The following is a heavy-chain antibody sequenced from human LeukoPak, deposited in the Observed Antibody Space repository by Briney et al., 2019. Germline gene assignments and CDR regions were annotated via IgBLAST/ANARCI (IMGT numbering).Heavy chain of an antibody. Sequence: SETLSLTCTVSGGSISSYYWSWIRQPAGEGLEWIGRIYTSGSTNYNPSLKSRVTMSVDTSKNQFSLKLSSVTAADTAVYYCARGVGVGSYYYYYYMDVWGKGTTVTVSS. D-gene: IGHD1-26*01. V-gene: IGHV4-4*07. J-gene: IGHJ6*03. CDR1: GGSISSYY. CDR2: IYTSGST. CDR3: ARGVGVGSYYYYYYMDV.